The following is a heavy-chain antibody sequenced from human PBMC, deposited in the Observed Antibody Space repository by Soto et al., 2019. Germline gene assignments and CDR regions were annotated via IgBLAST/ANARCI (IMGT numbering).Heavy chain of an antibody. CDR1: GYSISSGYY. CDR3: ARDRSSPFEYYYGMDV. J-gene: IGHJ6*02. V-gene: IGHV4-38-2*02. Sequence: SETLSLTCAVSGYSISSGYYWGWIRQPPGKGLEWIGSTYHSGSTYYNPSLKSRVTISXXXXXXQXSXKXXXVTAXDTAVYYCARDRSSPFEYYYGMDVWGQGTTVT. CDR2: TYHSGST. D-gene: IGHD2-2*01.